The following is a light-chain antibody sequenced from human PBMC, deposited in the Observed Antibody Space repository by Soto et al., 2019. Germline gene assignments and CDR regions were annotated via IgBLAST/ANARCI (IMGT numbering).Light chain of an antibody. CDR2: DAS. J-gene: IGKJ3*01. CDR1: QSVSSY. V-gene: IGKV3-11*01. CDR3: QQRSNWPLFT. Sequence: EIVLTQSPATLSLSPGERATLSCRTSQSVSSYLAWYQQKPGQAPRLLIYDASNRATGIPARFSGSGSGTDFTLTISSLEPEDFAVYYCQQRSNWPLFTFGPGT.